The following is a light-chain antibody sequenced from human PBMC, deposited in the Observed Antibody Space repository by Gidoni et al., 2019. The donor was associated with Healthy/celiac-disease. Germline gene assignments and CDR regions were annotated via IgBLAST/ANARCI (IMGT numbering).Light chain of an antibody. CDR1: SSDVGGYNY. CDR2: EVS. CDR3: SSYAGSNNLV. J-gene: IGLJ2*01. V-gene: IGLV2-8*01. Sequence: QSALTQPPSASGSPGQSVTISCTGTSSDVGGYNYVSWYQQPPGKAPKLMIYEVSKRPSGVPDRFFGSKSGNTASLTVSGLQAEDEADYYCSSYAGSNNLVFGGGTKLTVL.